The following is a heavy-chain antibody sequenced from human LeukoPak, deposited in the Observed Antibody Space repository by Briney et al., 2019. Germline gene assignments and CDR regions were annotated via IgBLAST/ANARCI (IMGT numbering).Heavy chain of an antibody. J-gene: IGHJ4*02. Sequence: GGSLRLSCAASGFTFSSYSMNWVGEAPGKGLEWVSYISSSSSTIYYAAPVKGRFTISRDNAKNSLYLQMNSLRAEDTAVYYCARECSGSSYYFDYWGQVTLVTVSS. V-gene: IGHV3-48*04. CDR2: ISSSSSTI. CDR1: GFTFSSYS. CDR3: ARECSGSSYYFDY. D-gene: IGHD1-26*01.